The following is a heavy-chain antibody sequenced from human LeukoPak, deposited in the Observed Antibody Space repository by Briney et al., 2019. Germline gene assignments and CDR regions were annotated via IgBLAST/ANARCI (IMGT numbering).Heavy chain of an antibody. CDR2: IYYSGST. V-gene: IGHV4-59*01. D-gene: IGHD3-22*01. CDR1: GGSISSYY. CDR3: ARVGYYDSIFDY. Sequence: PSETLSLTCTVSGGSISSYYWSWIREPPGTGLEWIGYIYYSGSTNYNPSLKSRVTISVDTSKNQFSLKLSSVTAADTAVYYCARVGYYDSIFDYWGQGTLVTVSS. J-gene: IGHJ4*02.